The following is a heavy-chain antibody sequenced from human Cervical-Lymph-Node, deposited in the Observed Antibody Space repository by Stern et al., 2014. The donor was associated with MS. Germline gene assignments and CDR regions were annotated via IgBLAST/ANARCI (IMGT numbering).Heavy chain of an antibody. D-gene: IGHD2/OR15-2a*01. Sequence: QVQLQESGPGLVKPSQTLSLTCSVSGGSIISGGHLWSWIRQPPGEGLESIGYIHSTGSTYYNPSLRSRVAISLDPSQNLFSLSLTSVTAADTAVYYCARNSPFDPWGQGTLVTVSS. CDR2: IHSTGST. CDR3: ARNSPFDP. J-gene: IGHJ5*02. V-gene: IGHV4-31*03. CDR1: GGSIISGGHL.